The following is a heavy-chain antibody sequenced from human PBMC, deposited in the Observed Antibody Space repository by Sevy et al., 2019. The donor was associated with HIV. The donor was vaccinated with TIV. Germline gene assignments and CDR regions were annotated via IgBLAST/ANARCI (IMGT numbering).Heavy chain of an antibody. CDR2: ISAYNGNT. D-gene: IGHD3-10*01. J-gene: IGHJ5*02. CDR1: GYTFTSYG. Sequence: ASVKVSCKASGYTFTSYGISWVRQAPGQGLEWMGWISAYNGNTNYAQKLQGRVTMTTDTSTSTAYMELRSLRSDDTAVYYCAGSLWFGELSRLYNWFDPWGQGTLVTVSS. CDR3: AGSLWFGELSRLYNWFDP. V-gene: IGHV1-18*01.